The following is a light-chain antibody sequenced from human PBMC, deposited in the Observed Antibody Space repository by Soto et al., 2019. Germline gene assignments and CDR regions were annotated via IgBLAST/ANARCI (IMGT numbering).Light chain of an antibody. V-gene: IGKV3-20*01. Sequence: EIVLTQSPGTLSLFPGERATLSCRASQTITSTHLAWYQQKPGQAPRLLVYGVSNRASGFPDRFSGSGSGTDFPLTISGLEPDDVAVYYCQHYGASPRTFGQGTKVEI. CDR1: QTITSTH. CDR2: GVS. CDR3: QHYGASPRT. J-gene: IGKJ1*01.